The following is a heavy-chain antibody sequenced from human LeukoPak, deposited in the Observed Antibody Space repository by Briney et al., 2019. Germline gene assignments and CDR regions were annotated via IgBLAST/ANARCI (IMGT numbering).Heavy chain of an antibody. CDR2: IYYSGST. J-gene: IGHJ4*02. V-gene: IGHV4-59*01. CDR3: AREGGGYDAFDY. CDR1: GGSISSYY. Sequence: SETLSLTCTVSGGSISSYYWSWIRQPPGKGLEWIGYIYYSGSTNYNPSLKSRVTILVDTSKNQFSLKLSSVTAADTAVYYCAREGGGYDAFDYWGQGTLVTVSS. D-gene: IGHD5-12*01.